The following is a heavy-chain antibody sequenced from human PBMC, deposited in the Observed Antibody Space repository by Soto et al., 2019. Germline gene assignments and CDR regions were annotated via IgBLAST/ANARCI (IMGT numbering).Heavy chain of an antibody. Sequence: ASVKVSCKVSGYTLTELSMHWVRQAPGKGLEWMGGFDPEDGETIYAQKFQGSVTMTEDTSTDTAYMELSSLRSEDTAVYYCATCEKPGILRFFEWAFDIWGQGTMVTVSS. J-gene: IGHJ3*02. V-gene: IGHV1-24*01. D-gene: IGHD3-3*01. CDR2: FDPEDGET. CDR1: GYTLTELS. CDR3: ATCEKPGILRFFEWAFDI.